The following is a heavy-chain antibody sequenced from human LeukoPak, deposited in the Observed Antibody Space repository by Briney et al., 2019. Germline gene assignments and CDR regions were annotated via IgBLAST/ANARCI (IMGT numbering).Heavy chain of an antibody. CDR3: AKNTISGGHYQYYMDV. J-gene: IGHJ6*03. CDR2: ISGSGGIT. CDR1: GITFSSYW. V-gene: IGHV3-23*01. Sequence: PGGSLRLSCEASGITFSSYWMHWVRQAPGKGLEWVSSISGSGGITYHADSLKGRSTISRDNSKNTLFLQMNSLRAEDTAVYYCAKNTISGGHYQYYMDVWGKGTTVTVSS. D-gene: IGHD3-16*02.